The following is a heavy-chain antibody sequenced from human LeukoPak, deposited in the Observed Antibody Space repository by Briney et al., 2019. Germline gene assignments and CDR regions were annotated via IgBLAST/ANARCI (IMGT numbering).Heavy chain of an antibody. CDR2: TSGSGGST. Sequence: GGSLRLSCAASGFTFSSYAMSWVRQAPGKGLEWVSATSGSGGSTSYAQKFQGRVTMTRDTSTSTVYMELSSLRSEDTAVYYCARGHSSWYYYINFDYWGQGTLVTVSS. V-gene: IGHV3-23*01. CDR1: GFTFSSYA. J-gene: IGHJ4*02. D-gene: IGHD6-13*01. CDR3: ARGHSSWYYYINFDY.